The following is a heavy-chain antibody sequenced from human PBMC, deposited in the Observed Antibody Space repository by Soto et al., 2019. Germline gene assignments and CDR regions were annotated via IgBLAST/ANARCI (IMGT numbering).Heavy chain of an antibody. D-gene: IGHD1-26*01. CDR1: GFTFSSYG. CDR3: AKGYSGRFDY. J-gene: IGHJ4*02. Sequence: QVQLVESGGGVVQPGRSLRLSCAASGFTFSSYGMHWVRQAPGKGLEWVAVIWYDGSNKYYADSVKGRFTISRDNSKNTLYLQMNSLRAEDTAVYYCAKGYSGRFDYWGQGTLVTVSS. CDR2: IWYDGSNK. V-gene: IGHV3-33*06.